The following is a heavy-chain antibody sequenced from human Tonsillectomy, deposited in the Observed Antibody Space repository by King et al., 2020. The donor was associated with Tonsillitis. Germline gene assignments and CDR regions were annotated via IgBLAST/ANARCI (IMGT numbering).Heavy chain of an antibody. V-gene: IGHV3-7*03. CDR1: GFTFTSYW. CDR3: ASSPYGSGSHYKKRPSRGPYGMDV. CDR2: IKQDGSEK. J-gene: IGHJ6*02. Sequence: EVQLVESGGGLVQPGGSLRLSCAASGFTFTSYWMSWVRQAPGKGLEWVANIKQDGSEKYYLDSVKGRFTISRDNAKNSLYLQMNSLRAEDTAVYYCASSPYGSGSHYKKRPSRGPYGMDVWGQGTTVTVSS. D-gene: IGHD3-10*01.